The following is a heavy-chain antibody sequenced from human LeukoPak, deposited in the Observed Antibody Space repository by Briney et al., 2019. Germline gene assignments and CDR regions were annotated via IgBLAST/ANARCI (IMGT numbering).Heavy chain of an antibody. CDR3: AKDRRFGELLLYYFDY. J-gene: IGHJ4*02. CDR2: ISYDGSNK. Sequence: SGGSLRLSCAASGFTFSSYGMHWVRQAPGKGLEWVAVISYDGSNKYYADSVKGRFTISRDNSKNTLYLQMNSLRAEDTAVYYCAKDRRFGELLLYYFDYWGQGTLVTVSS. D-gene: IGHD3-10*01. V-gene: IGHV3-30*18. CDR1: GFTFSSYG.